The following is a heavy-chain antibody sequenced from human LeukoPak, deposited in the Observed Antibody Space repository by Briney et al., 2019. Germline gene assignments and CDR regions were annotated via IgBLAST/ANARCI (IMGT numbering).Heavy chain of an antibody. CDR3: ARGRLGGFDI. CDR1: GYTVTNYN. J-gene: IGHJ4*02. D-gene: IGHD6-25*01. CDR2: MNPDNGDT. V-gene: IGHV1-8*01. Sequence: ASVKVSCKASGYTVTNYNINWVRQAAGQGLEWMGEMNPDNGDTVYAQIFRGRVTLTRNTSLMTAYMEVHNLRSDDTAVYYCARGRLGGFDIWGQGTLVTVSS.